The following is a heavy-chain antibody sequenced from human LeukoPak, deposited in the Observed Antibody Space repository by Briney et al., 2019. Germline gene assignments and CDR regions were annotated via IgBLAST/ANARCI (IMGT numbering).Heavy chain of an antibody. CDR3: ARDRMAEGYYYYMDV. CDR1: GFTFSSYW. V-gene: IGHV3-7*01. CDR2: RKQEGSEK. Sequence: GGALRLSCAASGFTFSSYWMSWVRQAPGKGLEGVANRKQEGSEKYYVVSVKGRFTISRDNAKNSLYLQMNSLRAEDTAVYYCARDRMAEGYYYYMDVWGKGTTVTVSS. D-gene: IGHD5-24*01. J-gene: IGHJ6*03.